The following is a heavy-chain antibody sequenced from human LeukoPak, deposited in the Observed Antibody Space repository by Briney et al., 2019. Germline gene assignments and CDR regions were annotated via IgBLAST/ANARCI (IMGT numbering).Heavy chain of an antibody. J-gene: IGHJ3*02. V-gene: IGHV4-34*01. D-gene: IGHD3-22*01. CDR3: ARGLPARYYYDSSRGAFDI. CDR1: GGSFSGYY. Sequence: SETLSLTCAVYGGSFSGYYWSWIRQPPGKGLEWIGEINHSGSTNYNPSLKSRVTISVDTSKNQFSLKLSSVTAADTAVYYCARGLPARYYYDSSRGAFDIWGQGTMVTVSS. CDR2: INHSGST.